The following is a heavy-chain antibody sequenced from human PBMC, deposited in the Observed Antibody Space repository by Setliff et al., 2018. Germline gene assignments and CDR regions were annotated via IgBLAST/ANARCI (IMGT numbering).Heavy chain of an antibody. CDR1: GGTFSSYA. J-gene: IGHJ4*02. D-gene: IGHD6-13*01. CDR2: ISAYNGNT. Sequence: RASVKVSCKASGGTFSSYAISWVRQAPGQGLEWMGWISAYNGNTNYAQKLQGRVTVTTDTFTNTGYMELRSLRSDDTAFYYCARADYSSSLHYFDCWGQGTLVTVSS. CDR3: ARADYSSSLHYFDC. V-gene: IGHV1-18*01.